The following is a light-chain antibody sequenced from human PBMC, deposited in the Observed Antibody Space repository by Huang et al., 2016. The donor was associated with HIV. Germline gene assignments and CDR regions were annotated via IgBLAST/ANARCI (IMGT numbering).Light chain of an antibody. CDR3: QQLSTYPRT. Sequence: IPLTQSPSSLSASVGDRVTITCRASGGIGNYLARYQQKPGKAPKLLVYGASTLQNGVPSRFSGTGSGTHFTLTISSLQPEDFATYCCQQLSTYPRTFGQGTKVEIK. CDR1: GGIGNY. V-gene: IGKV1-9*01. CDR2: GAS. J-gene: IGKJ1*01.